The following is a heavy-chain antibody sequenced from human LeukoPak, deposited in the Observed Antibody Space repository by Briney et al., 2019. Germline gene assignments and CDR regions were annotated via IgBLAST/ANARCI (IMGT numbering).Heavy chain of an antibody. Sequence: ASVKVSCKASGYTFTSYGISWVRQAPGQGLEWMGWISAYNGNTNYAQKLQGRVTMTTDTSTSTAYMELRSLRSDDTAVYYCARDLTVPAAAPSDYWGQGTLVTVSS. D-gene: IGHD2-2*01. V-gene: IGHV1-18*01. CDR2: ISAYNGNT. CDR1: GYTFTSYG. J-gene: IGHJ4*02. CDR3: ARDLTVPAAAPSDY.